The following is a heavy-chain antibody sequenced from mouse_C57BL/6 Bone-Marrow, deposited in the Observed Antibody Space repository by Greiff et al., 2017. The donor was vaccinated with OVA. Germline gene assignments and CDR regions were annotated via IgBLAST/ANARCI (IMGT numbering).Heavy chain of an antibody. V-gene: IGHV5-17*01. Sequence: EVKLVESGGGLVKPGGSLKLSCVASGFTFSDYGMHWVRQAPEKGLEWVAYISSGSSTIYYADTVKGRFTISRDNAKNTLFLQMTSLRSEDTAMYYCASKSFITTVVADWYFDVWGTGTTVTVSS. CDR2: ISSGSSTI. J-gene: IGHJ1*03. D-gene: IGHD1-1*01. CDR3: ASKSFITTVVADWYFDV. CDR1: GFTFSDYG.